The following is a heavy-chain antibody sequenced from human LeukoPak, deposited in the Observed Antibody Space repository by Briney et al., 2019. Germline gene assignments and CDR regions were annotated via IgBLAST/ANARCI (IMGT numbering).Heavy chain of an antibody. CDR3: AKDTAPYYYDSSGYYYGPDY. CDR2: ISGSGGST. D-gene: IGHD3-22*01. V-gene: IGHV3-23*01. CDR1: GFTFSSYA. J-gene: IGHJ4*02. Sequence: PGGSLRLSCAASGFTFSSYAMSWVRQAPGKGLEWVSAISGSGGSTYYADSVKGRFTISRDNSKNTLYLQMNSLRAEDTAVYYCAKDTAPYYYDSSGYYYGPDYWGQGTLVTVSS.